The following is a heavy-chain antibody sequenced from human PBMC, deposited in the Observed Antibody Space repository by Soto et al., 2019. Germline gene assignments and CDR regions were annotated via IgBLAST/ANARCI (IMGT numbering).Heavy chain of an antibody. Sequence: ASVKVSCKASGYTFTSYYISWVRQAPGQGLEWMGWISAYNGNTNYAQKFQGRVTMTRDTSTSTVYMELSSLRSEDAAVYYCARWAPDAFHVWGQGTLVTVSS. CDR2: ISAYNGNT. CDR1: GYTFTSYY. CDR3: ARWAPDAFHV. V-gene: IGHV1-18*01. J-gene: IGHJ3*01.